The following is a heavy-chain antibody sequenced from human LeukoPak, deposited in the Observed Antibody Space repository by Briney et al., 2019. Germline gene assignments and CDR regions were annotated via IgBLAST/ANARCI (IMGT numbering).Heavy chain of an antibody. V-gene: IGHV3-48*03. CDR2: ISSSGSTI. CDR1: GFTFSSYE. J-gene: IGHJ3*02. D-gene: IGHD3-16*01. CDR3: ARARLTDYVWGRRTFDI. Sequence: GGSLRLSCAVSGFTFSSYEMNWVRQAPGKGLEWVSYISSSGSTIYYADPVKGRFTISRDNAKKSLYLQMNSLRAEDTAVYYCARARLTDYVWGRRTFDIWGQGTMVTISS.